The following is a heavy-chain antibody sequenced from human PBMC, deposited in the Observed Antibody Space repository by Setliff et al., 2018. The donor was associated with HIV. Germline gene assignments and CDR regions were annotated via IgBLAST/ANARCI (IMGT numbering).Heavy chain of an antibody. CDR3: ARSPSYRSSWEYYFDY. CDR1: GGSISGYH. Sequence: PSGTLSLTCTVSGGSISGYHWNWLRQTPGKGLEWIGYIYTSRGTNYNHSLRTRVIISVDTSNQFSLKLSSVTAADAAVYYCARSPSYRSSWEYYFDYWGQGILVTVSS. D-gene: IGHD6-13*01. V-gene: IGHV4-4*09. J-gene: IGHJ4*02. CDR2: IYTSRGT.